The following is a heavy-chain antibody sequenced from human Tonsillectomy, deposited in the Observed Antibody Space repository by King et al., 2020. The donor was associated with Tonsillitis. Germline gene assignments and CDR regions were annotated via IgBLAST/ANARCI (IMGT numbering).Heavy chain of an antibody. CDR3: ARAHQYDSSGLGY. CDR2: IDSGGST. V-gene: IGHV3-53*01. D-gene: IGHD3-22*01. J-gene: IGHJ4*02. CDR1: GFTVSSNY. Sequence: VQLVESGGGLIQPGGSLRLSCAVSGFTVSSNYMSWVRQAPGKGLEWVSVIDSGGSTYYADSVKGRFTISRDNSKNTLYLQMNSLRAEDTAVYYCARAHQYDSSGLGYWGQGTLVTVS.